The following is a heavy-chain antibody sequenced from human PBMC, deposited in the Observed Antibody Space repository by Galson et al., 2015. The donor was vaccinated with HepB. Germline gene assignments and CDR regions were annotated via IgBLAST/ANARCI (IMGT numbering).Heavy chain of an antibody. Sequence: SLRLSCAASGLTLSSYAMSWVRQAPGKGLEWVSGISGSGGSTYYADSVKGRFTISRDNSKNTLYLQMNSLRAEDTAVYYCAKDLGSISIFGVVDIQLEETRGMDVWGQGTTVTVSS. CDR1: GLTLSSYA. V-gene: IGHV3-23*01. CDR3: AKDLGSISIFGVVDIQLEETRGMDV. D-gene: IGHD3-3*01. CDR2: ISGSGGST. J-gene: IGHJ6*02.